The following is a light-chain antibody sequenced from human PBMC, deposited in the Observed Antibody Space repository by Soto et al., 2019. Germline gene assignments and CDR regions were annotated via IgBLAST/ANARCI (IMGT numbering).Light chain of an antibody. Sequence: EIVMTQSPATLSVSPGERATLSCRASQSFSSYLAWYQQKPGQAPRLLIYDASNRATGIPARFSGSGSGTDFTLTISSLEPEDFAVYYCQQRSNWPPKYTFGQGTKLEIK. CDR2: DAS. J-gene: IGKJ2*01. CDR1: QSFSSY. CDR3: QQRSNWPPKYT. V-gene: IGKV3-11*01.